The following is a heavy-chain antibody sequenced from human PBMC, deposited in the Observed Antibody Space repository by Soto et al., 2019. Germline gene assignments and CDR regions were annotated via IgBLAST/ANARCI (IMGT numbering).Heavy chain of an antibody. D-gene: IGHD3-16*01. Sequence: ASVKASCKASGYTFTRYGIGWARQAPGQGLEWMGWINTYNGNTNYAQNVQGRVTLTTDTSTSTAYMELRSLRSNDTAIYYCAMVDVYVTPSPQDVWGQGTTVTVSS. V-gene: IGHV1-18*01. J-gene: IGHJ6*02. CDR3: AMVDVYVTPSPQDV. CDR2: INTYNGNT. CDR1: GYTFTRYG.